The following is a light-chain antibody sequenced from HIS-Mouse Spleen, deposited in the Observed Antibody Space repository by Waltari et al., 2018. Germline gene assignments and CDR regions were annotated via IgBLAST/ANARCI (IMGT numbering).Light chain of an antibody. CDR2: DVS. CDR3: CSYAGSYTLV. CDR1: SSDVGGYNY. V-gene: IGLV2-11*01. J-gene: IGLJ2*01. Sequence: QSALTQPRSVSGSPGQSVTISCTGTSSDVGGYNYVSCYQQHPGNAPKRLIYDVSKRPSGVPDRFSGSKSGNTASLTISGLQAEDEADYYCCSYAGSYTLVFGGGTKLTVL.